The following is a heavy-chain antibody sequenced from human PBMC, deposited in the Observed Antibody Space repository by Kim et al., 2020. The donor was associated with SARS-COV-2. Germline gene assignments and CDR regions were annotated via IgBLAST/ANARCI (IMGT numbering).Heavy chain of an antibody. Sequence: GGSLRLSCAASGFTFSSYGMHWVRQAPGKGLEWVAVISYDGSNKYYADSVKGRFTISRDNSKNTLYLQMNSLRAEDTAVYYCARAYCGGDCYSIGIDAFEIWGQGTRVTVSS. CDR3: ARAYCGGDCYSIGIDAFEI. CDR1: GFTFSSYG. CDR2: ISYDGSNK. D-gene: IGHD2-21*02. J-gene: IGHJ3*02. V-gene: IGHV3-30*03.